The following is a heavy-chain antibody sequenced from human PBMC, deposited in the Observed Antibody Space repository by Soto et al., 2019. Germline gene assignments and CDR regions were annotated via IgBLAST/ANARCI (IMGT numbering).Heavy chain of an antibody. D-gene: IGHD3-10*01. V-gene: IGHV1-69*06. Sequence: QVQLVQSGAEVKKPGSSVKVSCKASGGAFRNYGFSWVRQAPGQGLEWMGGIIPILGTTIYAQKLQGRVTITADNSTSTAYMELSGLRSEDTAVYYCARWVWFGESEGFDYWGQGTLVTVSS. CDR1: GGAFRNYG. J-gene: IGHJ4*02. CDR3: ARWVWFGESEGFDY. CDR2: IIPILGTT.